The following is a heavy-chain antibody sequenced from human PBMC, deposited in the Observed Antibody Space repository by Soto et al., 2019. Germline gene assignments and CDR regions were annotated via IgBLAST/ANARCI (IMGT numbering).Heavy chain of an antibody. V-gene: IGHV1-69*02. Sequence: ASVKVSCKASGGTFSSYTISWVQQAPGQGLEWMGRIIPILGIANYAQKFQGRVTITADKSTSTAYMELSSLRSEDTAVYYCASSYYDFWSGYHDTNYYYYYYMDVWGKGTTVHRLL. J-gene: IGHJ6*03. CDR1: GGTFSSYT. D-gene: IGHD3-3*01. CDR3: ASSYYDFWSGYHDTNYYYYYYMDV. CDR2: IIPILGIA.